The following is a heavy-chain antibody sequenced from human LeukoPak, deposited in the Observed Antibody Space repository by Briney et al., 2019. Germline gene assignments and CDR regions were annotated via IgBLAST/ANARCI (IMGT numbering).Heavy chain of an antibody. J-gene: IGHJ6*03. CDR2: INPNSGGT. CDR3: ARGITTVTTSRGYYYYMDV. V-gene: IGHV1-2*02. D-gene: IGHD4-17*01. Sequence: RASVKVSCKASRYTFTGYYMHWVRQAPGQGLEWMGWINPNSGGTNYAQKFQGRVTMTRDTSISTAYMELSRLRSDDTAVYYCARGITTVTTSRGYYYYMDVWGKGTTVTVSS. CDR1: RYTFTGYY.